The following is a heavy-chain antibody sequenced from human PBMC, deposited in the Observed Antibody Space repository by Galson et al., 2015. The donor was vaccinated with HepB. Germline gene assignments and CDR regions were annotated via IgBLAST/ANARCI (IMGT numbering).Heavy chain of an antibody. CDR3: AKVYSYGTYYFDY. CDR2: ISGSGGST. Sequence: SLRLSCAASGFTFSSYAMSWVRQAPGKGLEWVSAISGSGGSTYYADSVKGRFTISRDNSKNTLYLQMNSLRAEDTAVYYCAKVYSYGTYYFDYWGQGTLVTVSS. D-gene: IGHD5-18*01. V-gene: IGHV3-23*01. CDR1: GFTFSSYA. J-gene: IGHJ4*02.